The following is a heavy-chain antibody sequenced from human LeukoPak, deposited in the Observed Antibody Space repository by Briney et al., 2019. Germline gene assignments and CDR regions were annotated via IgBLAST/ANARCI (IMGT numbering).Heavy chain of an antibody. CDR3: AKDISPSYSSTWSGTFDS. V-gene: IGHV3-43*01. CDR2: ISWDGSNT. CDR1: GFTFDDYI. D-gene: IGHD6-13*01. Sequence: PGGSLRLSCAASGFTFDDYIMRWVRQAPGKGLEWVSLISWDGSNTYYADSVKGRFTISRDNSKNSLYLQMNSLRTEDTALYYCAKDISPSYSSTWSGTFDSWGQGTLVTVSS. J-gene: IGHJ4*02.